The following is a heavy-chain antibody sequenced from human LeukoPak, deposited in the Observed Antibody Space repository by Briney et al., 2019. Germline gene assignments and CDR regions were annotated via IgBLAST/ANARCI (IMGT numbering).Heavy chain of an antibody. V-gene: IGHV4-34*01. J-gene: IGHJ4*02. Sequence: SETLSLTCAVYGGSFSGYYWSWIRQPPGKGLEWIGEINHSGSTYYNPSLKSRVTISVDRSKNQFSLKLSSVTAADTAVYYCARVISSSWYSFDYWGQGTLVTVSS. CDR1: GGSFSGYY. D-gene: IGHD6-13*01. CDR3: ARVISSSWYSFDY. CDR2: INHSGST.